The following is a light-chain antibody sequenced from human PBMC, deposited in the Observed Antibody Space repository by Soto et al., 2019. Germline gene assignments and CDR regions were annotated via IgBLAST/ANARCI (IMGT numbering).Light chain of an antibody. V-gene: IGKV1-39*01. Sequence: IQMTQSPSPLSASVGDRVTITCRANQSISNHLNWYQQKPGKAPNLLIYAASTLQSGVPSRFSGSGSGTDFTLTISSLQREDFATYYCQQSYSSWWTFGQGTKVDIK. J-gene: IGKJ1*01. CDR1: QSISNH. CDR2: AAS. CDR3: QQSYSSWWT.